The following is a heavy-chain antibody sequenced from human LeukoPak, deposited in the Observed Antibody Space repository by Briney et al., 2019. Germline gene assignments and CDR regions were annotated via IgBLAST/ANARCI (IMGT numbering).Heavy chain of an antibody. D-gene: IGHD1-26*01. Sequence: ASVKVSCKVSGYTFTDYYMHWVQQAPGKGLEWMGHVYPEDGETIYAEKFQGRVTITADTSTKTAYMEMSSLRSEDTAVYYCATAHGGSYYKGFFDYWGQGTLVTVSS. J-gene: IGHJ4*02. V-gene: IGHV1-69-2*01. CDR1: GYTFTDYY. CDR3: ATAHGGSYYKGFFDY. CDR2: VYPEDGET.